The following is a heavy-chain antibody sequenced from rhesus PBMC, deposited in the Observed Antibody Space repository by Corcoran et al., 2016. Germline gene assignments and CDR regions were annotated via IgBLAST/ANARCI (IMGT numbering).Heavy chain of an antibody. J-gene: IGHJ3*01. D-gene: IGHD2-21*01. CDR1: GYRFTTYG. Sequence: QVQLVQSGPEGKQPGASVKVSCKASGYRFTTYGMNWVRQAPGQGLEWWGRMNPYPANPTSAQGFTERFVFSMSTSFSTVYLQISSLKGEDTAVYYCARGSDNGAFDFWGQGLRVTVSS. CDR2: MNPYPANP. V-gene: IGHV7-193*02. CDR3: ARGSDNGAFDF.